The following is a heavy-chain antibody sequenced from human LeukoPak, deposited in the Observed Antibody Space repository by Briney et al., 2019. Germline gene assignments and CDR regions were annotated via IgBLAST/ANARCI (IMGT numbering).Heavy chain of an antibody. CDR3: ARVAGSTWIQLWNGGHYMDV. D-gene: IGHD5-18*01. CDR2: INPNSGGT. V-gene: IGHV1-2*02. CDR1: GYTFTGYY. J-gene: IGHJ6*03. Sequence: ASVKVSCKASGYTFTGYYMHWVRQAPGQGLEWMGWINPNSGGTNYAQKFQGRVTMTRDTSISTAYMELSRLRSDDTAVYYCARVAGSTWIQLWNGGHYMDVWGKGTTVTVSS.